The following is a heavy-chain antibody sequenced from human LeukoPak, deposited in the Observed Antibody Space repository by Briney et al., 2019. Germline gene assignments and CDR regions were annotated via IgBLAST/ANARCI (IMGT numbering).Heavy chain of an antibody. V-gene: IGHV3-7*01. J-gene: IGHJ6*02. CDR3: ARDEPDPGITTLTWYYGMDV. CDR2: IKQDGSEK. Sequence: GGSLRLSCAASGFTVSSNYMSWVRQAPGKGLEWVANIKQDGSEKYYVDSVKGRFTISRDNAKNSLYLQMNSLRAEDTAVYYCARDEPDPGITTLTWYYGMDVWGQGTTVTVSS. D-gene: IGHD2/OR15-2a*01. CDR1: GFTVSSNY.